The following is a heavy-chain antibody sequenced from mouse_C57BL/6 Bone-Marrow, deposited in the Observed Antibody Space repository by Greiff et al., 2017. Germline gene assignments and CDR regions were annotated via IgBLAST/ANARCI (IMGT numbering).Heavy chain of an antibody. CDR3: TMITRYLDV. CDR2: IDPETGGT. Sequence: QVQLKESGAELVRPGASVTLSCKASGYTFTDYEMHWVKQTPVHGLEWIGAIDPETGGTAYNQKFKGKAILTADKSSSTAYMELRSLTSEDSAVYYFTMITRYLDVWGTGTTVTVSA. D-gene: IGHD2-4*01. V-gene: IGHV1-15*01. CDR1: GYTFTDYE. J-gene: IGHJ1*03.